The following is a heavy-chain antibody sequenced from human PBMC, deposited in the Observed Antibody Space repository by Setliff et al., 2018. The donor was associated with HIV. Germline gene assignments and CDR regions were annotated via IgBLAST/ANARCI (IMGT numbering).Heavy chain of an antibody. CDR3: ARILVAAVGTGFDP. Sequence: ASETLSLTCAVSGGSISSSNWWSWVRQPPGKGLEWIGEIYHSGSANYNPSLKSRVIISIDKSKNKFSLKVSSVTAADTAVYYCARILVAAVGTGFDPWGQGILVTVSS. V-gene: IGHV4-4*02. CDR2: IYHSGSA. D-gene: IGHD6-13*01. CDR1: GGSISSSNW. J-gene: IGHJ5*02.